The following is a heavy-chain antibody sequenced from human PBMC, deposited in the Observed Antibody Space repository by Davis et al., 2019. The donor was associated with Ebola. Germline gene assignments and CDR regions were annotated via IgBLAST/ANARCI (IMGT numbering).Heavy chain of an antibody. Sequence: PSETLSLTCTVSGGSIRSSSYYWGWVRQPPGKGLEWIGNIYYVGTTYYNPSLKSRVTISVDTSKNQFSLKLSSVTAADTAVYDCARGRSSSWPLDAFDIWGQGTMVTVSS. CDR2: IYYVGTT. V-gene: IGHV4-39*01. CDR3: ARGRSSSWPLDAFDI. D-gene: IGHD6-13*01. CDR1: GGSIRSSSYY. J-gene: IGHJ3*02.